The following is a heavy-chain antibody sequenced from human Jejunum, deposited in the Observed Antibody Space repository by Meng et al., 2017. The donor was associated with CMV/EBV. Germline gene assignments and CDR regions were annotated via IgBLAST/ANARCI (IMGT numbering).Heavy chain of an antibody. CDR1: GSFSSYG. CDR3: ARSASGHYVLDYADY. D-gene: IGHD3-16*01. V-gene: IGHV1-69*05. CDR2: IIPILGTA. Sequence: GSFSSYGISWVRQAPGQGLEWMGGIIPILGTANFAQKFQGRLTITTDESTTTAHMELGSLKSDDTAVYYCARSASGHYVLDYADYWGQGTLVTVSS. J-gene: IGHJ4*02.